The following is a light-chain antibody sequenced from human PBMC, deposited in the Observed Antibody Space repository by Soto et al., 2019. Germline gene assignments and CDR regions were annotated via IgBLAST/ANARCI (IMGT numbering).Light chain of an antibody. CDR2: AAY. V-gene: IGKV1-39*01. Sequence: DIQMTPSPSSLSASVRDRVTITCRASQSISNYLNWYQQKPGKAPKLLIYAAYNLESGVSSRFSGSGSGTDFTLTISSLQPEDFATYYWQQTYSTPLTFGGGTKVESK. CDR3: QQTYSTPLT. CDR1: QSISNY. J-gene: IGKJ4*01.